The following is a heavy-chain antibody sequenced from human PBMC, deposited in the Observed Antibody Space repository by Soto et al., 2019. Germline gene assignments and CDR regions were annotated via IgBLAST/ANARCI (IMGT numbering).Heavy chain of an antibody. CDR3: ARGQRFSDWFDP. Sequence: SETLSLTCTISGGAIGSHYCTWIRQPAGKGLEWIGRIYSSGSTQYNPSLQSRVTMSLDTSKNQFSLRLESVTAADTAVYYCARGQRFSDWFDPWGQGTLVTVSS. CDR2: IYSSGST. J-gene: IGHJ5*02. CDR1: GGAIGSHY. V-gene: IGHV4-4*07. D-gene: IGHD3-3*01.